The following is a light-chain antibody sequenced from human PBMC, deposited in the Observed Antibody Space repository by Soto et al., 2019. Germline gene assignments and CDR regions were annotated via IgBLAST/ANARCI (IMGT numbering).Light chain of an antibody. V-gene: IGKV1-5*01. CDR3: QQYNSYSYT. CDR2: DAS. J-gene: IGKJ2*01. CDR1: QSISSW. Sequence: DILMPQSPSTLSASVGDRVTITCRASQSISSWLAWYQQKPGKATKLLIYDASSLESGVPSRFSGSGSGTEFTLTISSLQADDFATYYCQQYNSYSYTCGQGTKLEIK.